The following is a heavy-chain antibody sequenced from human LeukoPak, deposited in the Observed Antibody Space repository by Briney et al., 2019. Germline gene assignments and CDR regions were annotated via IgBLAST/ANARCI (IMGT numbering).Heavy chain of an antibody. CDR2: ISYDGSYK. CDR3: TRENWYIDY. J-gene: IGHJ4*02. V-gene: IGHV3-30*03. Sequence: QPGGSLRLSCAASGFTFSNYGMHWVRQAPGKGLEWVAFISYDGSYKYYADSVKGRFTISRDNAKNSLYLQMNSLRAEDAAVYYCTRENWYIDYWGQGNLVTVSS. CDR1: GFTFSNYG.